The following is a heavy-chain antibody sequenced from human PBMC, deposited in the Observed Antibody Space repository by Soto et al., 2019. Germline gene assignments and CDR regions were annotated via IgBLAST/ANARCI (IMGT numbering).Heavy chain of an antibody. Sequence: EVQLVESGGGLVQPGESLRLSCAASGFTFNSYWMYWVRQAPGKGLAFVSRIKSDGSATTYADSVKGRFTISRDNAKNKLYLQMNSLRAEDTAVYHCARVRRPETAYSALDYWGQGTLVAVSS. J-gene: IGHJ4*02. CDR2: IKSDGSAT. CDR1: GFTFNSYW. CDR3: ARVRRPETAYSALDY. D-gene: IGHD6-13*01. V-gene: IGHV3-74*01.